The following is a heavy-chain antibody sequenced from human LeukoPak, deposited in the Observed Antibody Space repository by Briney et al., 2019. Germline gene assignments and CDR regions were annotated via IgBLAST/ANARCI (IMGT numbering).Heavy chain of an antibody. CDR3: ARVGSAAATADY. CDR1: VYTFTNYF. D-gene: IGHD6-25*01. V-gene: IGHV1-46*01. J-gene: IGHJ4*02. CDR2: INPRGGST. Sequence: GASVNVSCKASVYTFTNYFMNWVRQAPGQGPDGMGIINPRGGSTDYLQRFQGRITMTSDTSTSTVYMQLSSLRSDDTAVYFCARVGSAAATADYWGQGTLVTVSS.